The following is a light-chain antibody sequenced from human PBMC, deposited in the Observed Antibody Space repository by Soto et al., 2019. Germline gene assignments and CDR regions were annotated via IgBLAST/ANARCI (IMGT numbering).Light chain of an antibody. CDR3: HQRSIWPLVT. J-gene: IGKJ3*01. Sequence: EIVLTQSPATLSLSPGERATLSCRASQSVRSYLAWYQQKPGQPPRLLIYDTSNRATGIPARFSGSGYGTDFTLTISSLDPEDFAVYYCHQRSIWPLVTFGPGTRVDIK. CDR2: DTS. V-gene: IGKV3-11*01. CDR1: QSVRSY.